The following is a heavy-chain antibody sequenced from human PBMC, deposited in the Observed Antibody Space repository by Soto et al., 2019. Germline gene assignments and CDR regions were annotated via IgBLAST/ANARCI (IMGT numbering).Heavy chain of an antibody. CDR2: INASGGST. J-gene: IGHJ6*02. CDR1: GYTVTNYY. D-gene: IGHD3-10*01. V-gene: IGHV1-46*01. Sequence: QVQLVQSGAEVKKPGASVKVSCKASGYTVTNYYMHWVRQAPGQGLEWMGIINASGGSTSYDQKFRGRVTMTSDTYTNTVYMELSSLRFEDTAVYYGARDNEGIGSGSPFSSYYYGMDVWGQGTTVTVSS. CDR3: ARDNEGIGSGSPFSSYYYGMDV.